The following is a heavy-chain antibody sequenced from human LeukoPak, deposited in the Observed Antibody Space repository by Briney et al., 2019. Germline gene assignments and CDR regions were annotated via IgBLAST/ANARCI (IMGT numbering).Heavy chain of an antibody. CDR2: VNHSGGT. CDR1: GGPFRAFY. CDR3: ARGRGDIVTIDY. J-gene: IGHJ4*02. D-gene: IGHD2/OR15-2a*01. V-gene: IGHV4-34*01. Sequence: SETLSLTCDVSGGPFRAFYWSWIRQPPGKGLEWIGEVNHSGGTNYSPSLKSRVTISLDTSKNQFSLKVNSVTAADTAVYYCARGRGDIVTIDYWGQGTLVTVSS.